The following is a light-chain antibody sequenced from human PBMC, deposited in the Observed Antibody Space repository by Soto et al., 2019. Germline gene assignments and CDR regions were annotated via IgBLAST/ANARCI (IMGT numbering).Light chain of an antibody. CDR3: QQRSNWPIT. CDR2: DAS. J-gene: IGKJ5*01. CDR1: QSVTNN. Sequence: EILMTQSPATLSVSPGERVTLSCRASQSVTNNLAWYQQKAGQAPRLLIYDASTRATGVTPRFRGSGSGTEFTLTISSLQSEDFAVYYCQQRSNWPITFGQGTRLEIK. V-gene: IGKV3-15*01.